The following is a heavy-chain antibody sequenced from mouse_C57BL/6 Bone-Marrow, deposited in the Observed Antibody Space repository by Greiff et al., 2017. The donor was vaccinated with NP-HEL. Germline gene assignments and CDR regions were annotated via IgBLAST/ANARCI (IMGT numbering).Heavy chain of an antibody. V-gene: IGHV1-22*01. CDR2: INPNNGGT. CDR3: ARMRLRRGYAMDY. D-gene: IGHD2-4*01. J-gene: IGHJ4*01. CDR1: GYTFTDYN. Sequence: SGPELVKPGASVKMSCKASGYTFTDYNMHWVKQSHGKSLEWIGYINPNNGGTSYNQKFKGKATLTVNKSSSTAYMELRSLTSEDSAVYYCARMRLRRGYAMDYWGQGTSVTVSS.